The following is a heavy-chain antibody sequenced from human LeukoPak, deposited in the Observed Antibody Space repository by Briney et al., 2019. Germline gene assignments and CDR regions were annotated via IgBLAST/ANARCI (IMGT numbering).Heavy chain of an antibody. J-gene: IGHJ4*02. CDR2: FYYSGST. V-gene: IGHV4-31*03. Sequence: SETLSLTCTVSGGSISSGGYYWSWIRQHPGKGLEWVGYFYYSGSTYYNPSLKSRVTISVDTSKNQFSLKLSSVTAADTAVYYCARAGMYYYDSSGYYFDYWGQGTLVTVSS. CDR3: ARAGMYYYDSSGYYFDY. D-gene: IGHD3-22*01. CDR1: GGSISSGGYY.